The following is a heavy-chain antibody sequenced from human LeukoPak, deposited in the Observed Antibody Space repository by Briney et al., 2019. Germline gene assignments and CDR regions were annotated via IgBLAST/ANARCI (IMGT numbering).Heavy chain of an antibody. Sequence: SETLSLTCTVSGGSVSSGSYYWSWIRQPPGKGLEWIGYIYYSGSTNYNPSLKIRVTISVDTSKNQFSLKLSSVTAADTAVYYCARTKTGYYTAQFDYWGQGTLVTVSS. CDR1: GGSVSSGSYY. J-gene: IGHJ4*02. V-gene: IGHV4-61*01. D-gene: IGHD3/OR15-3a*01. CDR2: IYYSGST. CDR3: ARTKTGYYTAQFDY.